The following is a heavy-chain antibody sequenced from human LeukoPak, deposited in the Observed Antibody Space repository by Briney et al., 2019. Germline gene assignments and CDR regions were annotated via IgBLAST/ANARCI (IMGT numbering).Heavy chain of an antibody. D-gene: IGHD1-26*01. J-gene: IGHJ5*02. Sequence: ASVKVSCKASGGTFSSYAISWVRQAPGQGLEWMGRIIPILGIANYAQKFQGRVTITADKSASTAYMELSSLRSEDTAVYYCARLVWELLAGFDPWGQGTLVTVSS. CDR2: IIPILGIA. V-gene: IGHV1-69*04. CDR3: ARLVWELLAGFDP. CDR1: GGTFSSYA.